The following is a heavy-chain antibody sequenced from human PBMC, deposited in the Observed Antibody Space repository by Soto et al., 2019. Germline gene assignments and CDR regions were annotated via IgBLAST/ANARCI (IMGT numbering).Heavy chain of an antibody. V-gene: IGHV1-8*01. CDR1: GYTFTNYD. CDR2: MNPKSGYT. CDR3: ARTAGDLDY. Sequence: QVQLVQSGAEVKKPGASVKVSCKTSGYTFTNYDVNWVRQATGQGLEWVGWMNPKSGYTGHAPKFQGRVTMTRDTSLRTAYMELSGLTSEDTAVYYCARTAGDLDYWGQGTLVTVSS. J-gene: IGHJ4*02. D-gene: IGHD4-17*01.